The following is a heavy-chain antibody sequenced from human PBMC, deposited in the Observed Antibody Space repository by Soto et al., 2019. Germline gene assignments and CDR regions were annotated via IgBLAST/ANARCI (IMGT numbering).Heavy chain of an antibody. Sequence: SETLSLTCTVSGGSISSSSYYWGWIRQPPGKGLEWIGYIYHSGSTYYNPSLQSRVSISLDTSKNEVSLKLTSVTAADTAVYFCARLGAFYQAMDSWGQGTLVTVSS. V-gene: IGHV4-39*07. D-gene: IGHD2-2*01. CDR1: GGSISSSSYY. CDR3: ARLGAFYQAMDS. J-gene: IGHJ1*01. CDR2: IYHSGST.